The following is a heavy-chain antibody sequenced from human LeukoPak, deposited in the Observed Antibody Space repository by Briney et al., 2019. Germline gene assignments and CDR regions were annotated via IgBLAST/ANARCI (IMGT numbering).Heavy chain of an antibody. CDR2: IYSGGST. D-gene: IGHD3-10*01. CDR1: GFTVTSNY. V-gene: IGHV3-53*01. Sequence: PGGSLRLSCAASGFTVTSNYMSWVRQAPGKGLEWVSVIYSGGSTYYADSVKGRFTISRDNSKNTLYLQMNSLRAEDTAVYYCARGGYYYGSGSYIGGAFDIWGQGTMVTVSS. J-gene: IGHJ3*02. CDR3: ARGGYYYGSGSYIGGAFDI.